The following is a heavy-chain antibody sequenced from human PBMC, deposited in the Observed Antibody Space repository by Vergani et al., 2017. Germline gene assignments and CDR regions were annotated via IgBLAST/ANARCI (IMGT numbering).Heavy chain of an antibody. V-gene: IGHV1-18*01. Sequence: QVQLVQSGAEVKKPGASVKVSCKASGYTFTSYGISWVRQAPGQGLEWMGWISAYNGNTNYAQKLQGRVTMTTDTSTSTAYMELSSLRSDDTALYYCARALLLVVVPAAIHESGGLFDYWGQGTLVTVSS. CDR2: ISAYNGNT. CDR3: ARALLLVVVPAAIHESGGLFDY. D-gene: IGHD2-2*02. CDR1: GYTFTSYG. J-gene: IGHJ4*02.